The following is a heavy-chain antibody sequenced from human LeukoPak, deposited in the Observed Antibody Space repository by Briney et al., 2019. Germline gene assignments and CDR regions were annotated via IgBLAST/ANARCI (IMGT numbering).Heavy chain of an antibody. D-gene: IGHD2-15*01. J-gene: IGHJ4*02. Sequence: SETLSLTCTVSGGSISSYYWSWIRQPPGKGLEWIGYIYYSGSTNYNPSLKSRVTISVDTPKNQFSLKLSSVTAADTAVYYCAREGYCSGGSCYSSYFDYWGQGTLVTVSS. V-gene: IGHV4-59*01. CDR3: AREGYCSGGSCYSSYFDY. CDR2: IYYSGST. CDR1: GGSISSYY.